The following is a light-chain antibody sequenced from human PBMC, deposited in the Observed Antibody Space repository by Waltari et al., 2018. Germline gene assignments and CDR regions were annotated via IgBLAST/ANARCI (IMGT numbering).Light chain of an antibody. V-gene: IGKV1-5*03. J-gene: IGKJ4*01. CDR1: QSISNW. Sequence: DIQMTQSPYTLSASVGDRVIITCRASQSISNWFAWYQQKAGQDTKLLFDKASSLESGVPSRFSGSGSGTVFTLTSSSMQPDDFATYYCQQYNSYSLLTFGGGTKVEIK. CDR3: QQYNSYSLLT. CDR2: KAS.